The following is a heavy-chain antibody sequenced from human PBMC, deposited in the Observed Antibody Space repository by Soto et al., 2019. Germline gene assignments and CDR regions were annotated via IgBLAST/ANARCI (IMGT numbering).Heavy chain of an antibody. V-gene: IGHV3-72*01. CDR1: GFTLSDHY. CDR3: ASPTVTPHYGMDV. Sequence: GGSLRLSCAGSGFTLSDHYMDWVRQAPGKGLEWVGRTRNKDNNYITDYAASVKGRFTISREDSKNSLFLQMNSLKTEYTAVYYCASPTVTPHYGMDVWGQGTTVTVSS. J-gene: IGHJ6*02. D-gene: IGHD4-17*01. CDR2: TRNKDNNYIT.